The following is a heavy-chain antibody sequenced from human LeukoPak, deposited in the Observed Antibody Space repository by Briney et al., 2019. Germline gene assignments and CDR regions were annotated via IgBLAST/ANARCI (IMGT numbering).Heavy chain of an antibody. J-gene: IGHJ3*02. D-gene: IGHD4-23*01. CDR2: IYYSGST. CDR3: ARHQRGNSDAFDI. CDR1: GGSISSYY. Sequence: SVTLSLTCTVSGGSISSYYRSWIRQPPGKGLEWIGYIYYSGSTNYNPSLKSRVTMSVDTSKNQFSLRLSSVTAADTAVYYCARHQRGNSDAFDIWGQGTMVTVSS. V-gene: IGHV4-59*01.